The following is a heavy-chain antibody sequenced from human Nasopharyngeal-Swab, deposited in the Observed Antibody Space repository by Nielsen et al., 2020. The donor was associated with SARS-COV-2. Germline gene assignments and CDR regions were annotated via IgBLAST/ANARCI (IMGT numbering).Heavy chain of an antibody. Sequence: GESLKISCAASGFTFSDYYMSWIRQAPGKGLEWISYISSSGSTIYYADSVKGRFTISRDNAKNSLYLQMNSLRAEDTAVYYCARDSMRESSGWSEIDYWGQGTPVTVSS. J-gene: IGHJ4*02. CDR2: ISSSGSTI. CDR3: ARDSMRESSGWSEIDY. D-gene: IGHD6-19*01. V-gene: IGHV3-11*01. CDR1: GFTFSDYY.